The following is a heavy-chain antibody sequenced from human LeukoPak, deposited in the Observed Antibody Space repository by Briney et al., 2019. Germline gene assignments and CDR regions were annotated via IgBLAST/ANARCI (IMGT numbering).Heavy chain of an antibody. CDR2: INHSGST. CDR1: GGSFSGYY. V-gene: IGHV4-34*01. Sequence: PSETLSLTCAVYGGSFSGYYWSWIRQPPGKGLEWIGEINHSGSTNYNPSLKSRVTISVDTSKNQFSLKLSSVTAADTAVYYCARTRDYGGNSLEFDYWGQGTLVTVSS. CDR3: ARTRDYGGNSLEFDY. D-gene: IGHD4-23*01. J-gene: IGHJ4*02.